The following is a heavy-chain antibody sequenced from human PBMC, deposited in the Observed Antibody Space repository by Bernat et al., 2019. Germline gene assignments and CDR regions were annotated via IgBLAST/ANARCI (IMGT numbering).Heavy chain of an antibody. J-gene: IGHJ2*01. D-gene: IGHD3-10*01. CDR1: GFTFSSYA. Sequence: EVQLVESGGNLVQPGGSLRLSCAASGFTFSSYAMSWVRQAPGKGLEWVSAISGSGGSTYYADSVKGRFTISRDNSKNTLYLQMNSLRAEDTAVYYCATYGSGSLLYWYFDLWGRGTLVTVSS. CDR3: ATYGSGSLLYWYFDL. CDR2: ISGSGGST. V-gene: IGHV3-23*04.